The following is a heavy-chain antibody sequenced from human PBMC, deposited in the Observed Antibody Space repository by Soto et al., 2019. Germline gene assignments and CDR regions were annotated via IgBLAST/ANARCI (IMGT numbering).Heavy chain of an antibody. J-gene: IGHJ4*02. V-gene: IGHV4-34*01. CDR2: INHSGST. CDR3: AREKITVYFDY. D-gene: IGHD3-10*01. Sequence: SETLSLTCAVYGGSFSGYYWTWIRQPPGTGLEWIGEINHSGSTNYNPSLKSRVTISVDTSKNQFSLKLTSVTAADTAVYYCAREKITVYFDYWGQGILITV. CDR1: GGSFSGYY.